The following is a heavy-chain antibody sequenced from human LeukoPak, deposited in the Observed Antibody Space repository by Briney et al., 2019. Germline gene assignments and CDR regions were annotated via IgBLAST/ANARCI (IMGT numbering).Heavy chain of an antibody. Sequence: SETLSLTCAVYGGSFSGYYWSWIRQPPGKGLEWIGEINHSGSTNYNPSLKSRVTISADTSKNQFSLKLSSVTAADTAVYYCARKEGPLWFGELLYPFDYWGQGTLVTVSS. CDR2: INHSGST. CDR1: GGSFSGYY. CDR3: ARKEGPLWFGELLYPFDY. J-gene: IGHJ4*02. D-gene: IGHD3-10*01. V-gene: IGHV4-34*01.